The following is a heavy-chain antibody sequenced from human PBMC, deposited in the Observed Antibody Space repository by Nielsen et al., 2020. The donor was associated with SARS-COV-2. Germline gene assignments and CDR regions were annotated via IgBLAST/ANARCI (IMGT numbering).Heavy chain of an antibody. CDR2: INSDGSST. J-gene: IGHJ4*02. CDR3: ARGAPYDFWSGTQNYFDY. Sequence: WIRQPPGKGLVWVSRINSDGSSTSYADSVKGRFTISRDNAKNTLYLQTNSLRAEDTAVYYCARGAPYDFWSGTQNYFDYWGQGTLVTVSS. V-gene: IGHV3-74*01. D-gene: IGHD3-3*01.